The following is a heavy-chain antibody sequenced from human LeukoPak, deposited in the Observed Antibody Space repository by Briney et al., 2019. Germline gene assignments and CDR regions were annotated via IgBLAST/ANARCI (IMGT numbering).Heavy chain of an antibody. CDR2: ISTDGSTT. V-gene: IGHV3-74*01. CDR1: GFTFSVYW. Sequence: GGSLRLSCAAFGFTFSVYWMHWVRQAPGKGLVWVSRISTDGSTTTYADSVKGRFTISRDNAKNTLNLQMNSLRAEDTAIYYCARDITAAGNGFQHWGQGTLVTVSS. D-gene: IGHD6-13*01. J-gene: IGHJ1*01. CDR3: ARDITAAGNGFQH.